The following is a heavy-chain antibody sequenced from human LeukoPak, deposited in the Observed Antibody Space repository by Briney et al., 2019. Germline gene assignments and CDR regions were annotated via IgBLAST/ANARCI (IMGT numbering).Heavy chain of an antibody. V-gene: IGHV3-7*01. J-gene: IGHJ4*02. CDR2: IKYDGSEK. D-gene: IGHD3-3*01. CDR3: AREKAYNDFLSDLDY. CDR1: GFTFSDYY. Sequence: PGGSLRLSCAASGFTFSDYYMSWVRQAPGKGLEWVANIKYDGSEKYYVDSVKGRFIISRDNARNSLYLQIYSLRAEDTAVYYCAREKAYNDFLSDLDYWGQGTLVTVSS.